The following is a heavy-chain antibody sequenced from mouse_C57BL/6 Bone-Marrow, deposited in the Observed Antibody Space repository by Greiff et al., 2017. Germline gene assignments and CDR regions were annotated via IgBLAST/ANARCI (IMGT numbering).Heavy chain of an antibody. CDR2: IRNKANGYTT. Sequence: EVKVVESGGGLVQPGGSLSLSCAASGFTFTDYYMSWVRQPPGKALEWLGFIRNKANGYTTEYSASVKGRFTISRDNSQSILYLQMNALRAEDSATYYCARLLRSFFDYWGQGTTLTVSS. J-gene: IGHJ2*01. D-gene: IGHD1-1*01. CDR3: ARLLRSFFDY. CDR1: GFTFTDYY. V-gene: IGHV7-3*01.